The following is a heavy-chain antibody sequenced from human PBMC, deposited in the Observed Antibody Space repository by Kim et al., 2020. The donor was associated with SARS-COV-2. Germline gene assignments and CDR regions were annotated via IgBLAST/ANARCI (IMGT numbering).Heavy chain of an antibody. CDR1: GFNFSRYA. CDR3: AKGVIDQDNFDY. CDR2: ITGGRFTT. J-gene: IGHJ4*02. Sequence: GGSLRLSCAASGFNFSRYAMNWVRQAPGKGLQWVSTITGGRFTTYYADSVKGRFTISRDNSKNTLYLQMSSLRAEDTVVYYCAKGVIDQDNFDYLGPGT. V-gene: IGHV3-23*01.